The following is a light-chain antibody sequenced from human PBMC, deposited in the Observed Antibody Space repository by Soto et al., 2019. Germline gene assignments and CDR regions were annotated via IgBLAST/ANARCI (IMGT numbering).Light chain of an antibody. Sequence: DIQMTQSPSSLSASVGDRVTITCRASQSISSYLNWYQQKPGKASKLLIYAASSLQSGVSSRFSGSGSGTDFTLTISSLQPEDSATYHCQQSYSGGTFGPGTKVDIK. J-gene: IGKJ3*01. CDR1: QSISSY. CDR3: QQSYSGGT. CDR2: AAS. V-gene: IGKV1-39*01.